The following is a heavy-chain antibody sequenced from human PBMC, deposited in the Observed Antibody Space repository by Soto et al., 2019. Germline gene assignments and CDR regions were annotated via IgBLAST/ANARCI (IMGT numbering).Heavy chain of an antibody. CDR2: IYYSGST. J-gene: IGHJ4*02. CDR3: ARVRVAAAGIDY. V-gene: IGHV4-61*08. Sequence: SETLSLTCAVAGGSIRSGGYSWSWIRQPPGKGLEWIGYIYYSGSTNYNPSLKSRVTISVDTSKNQFSLKLSSVTAADTAVYYCARVRVAAAGIDYWGQGTLVTVSS. CDR1: GGSIRSGGYS. D-gene: IGHD6-13*01.